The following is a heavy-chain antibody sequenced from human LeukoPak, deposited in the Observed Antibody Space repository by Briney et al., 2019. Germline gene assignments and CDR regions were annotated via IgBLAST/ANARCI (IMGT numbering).Heavy chain of an antibody. V-gene: IGHV3-9*01. J-gene: IGHJ4*02. Sequence: PGGSLRLSCVVSGFSFDDYAMHWVRQGPGKALEWVSVISWDGNKVAYADSVKGRFTISRDNAKNSPYLQMTSLRPEDTAFYYCAKDRPVATTLHHFDHWGLGTLVTVSS. CDR1: GFSFDDYA. CDR3: AKDRPVATTLHHFDH. CDR2: ISWDGNKV. D-gene: IGHD1-26*01.